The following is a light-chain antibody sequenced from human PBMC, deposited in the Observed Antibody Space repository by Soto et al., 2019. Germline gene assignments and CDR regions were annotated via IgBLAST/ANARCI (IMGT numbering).Light chain of an antibody. Sequence: DIQMTQSPSSLSASVGDRVTITCRASQSISSYLNWYQQKPGTATKLLIYAAASLQSGVPSRFSCSGSGTDFTLTISSLQPEDFATYYCQQSYSTPFGPGTKVDIK. V-gene: IGKV1-39*01. J-gene: IGKJ3*01. CDR3: QQSYSTP. CDR1: QSISSY. CDR2: AAA.